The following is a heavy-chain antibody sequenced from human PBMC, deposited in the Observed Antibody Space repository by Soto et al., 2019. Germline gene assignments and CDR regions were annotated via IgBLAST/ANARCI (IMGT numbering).Heavy chain of an antibody. V-gene: IGHV3-23*01. Sequence: EVQLLESGGGLVQPGGSLRLSCAASGFTFSSYAMSWVRQAPGKGLEWVSAISGSGGSTYYADSVKGRFTISRDNSKNTMYLHMNSLRAEDTAVYYCAKDRGYSGYVLNWYFDLWGRGTLVTVSS. CDR3: AKDRGYSGYVLNWYFDL. J-gene: IGHJ2*01. D-gene: IGHD5-12*01. CDR1: GFTFSSYA. CDR2: ISGSGGST.